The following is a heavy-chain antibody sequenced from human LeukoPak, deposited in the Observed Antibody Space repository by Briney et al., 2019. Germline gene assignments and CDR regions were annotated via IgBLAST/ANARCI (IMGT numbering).Heavy chain of an antibody. CDR3: VRLNLNFGSGSYS. CDR1: GGSISSSSYY. CDR2: IYYSGST. J-gene: IGHJ4*02. Sequence: PSETLSLTCTVSGGSISSSSYYWGWIRQPPGKGLEWIGSIYYSGSTYYNPSLKSRVTIPVDTSKNQFSLKLSSVTAADTAVYYCVRLNLNFGSGSYSWGQGTLVTVSS. V-gene: IGHV4-39*01. D-gene: IGHD3-10*01.